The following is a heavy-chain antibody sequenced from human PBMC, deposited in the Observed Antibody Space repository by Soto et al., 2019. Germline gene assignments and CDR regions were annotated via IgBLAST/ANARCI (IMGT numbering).Heavy chain of an antibody. D-gene: IGHD2-2*01. Sequence: QVQLVESGGGVVQPGRSLRLSCAASGFTFSTYGMHWVRQAPGKGLEWVAIISHDGSKTNYADSVKGRFTISRDNSKNTLYLQMNSLRADDTAVYYCANDRQGYCISSSGYYFHWGQGTLVTVSS. CDR3: ANDRQGYCISSSGYYFH. V-gene: IGHV3-30*18. CDR1: GFTFSTYG. J-gene: IGHJ1*01. CDR2: ISHDGSKT.